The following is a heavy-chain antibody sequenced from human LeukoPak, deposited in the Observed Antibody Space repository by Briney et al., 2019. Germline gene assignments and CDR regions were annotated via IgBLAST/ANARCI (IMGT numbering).Heavy chain of an antibody. V-gene: IGHV3-23*01. CDR1: GFTFSSYA. CDR3: ARDWSSVDY. CDR2: ISGSGGST. D-gene: IGHD2-2*01. J-gene: IGHJ4*02. Sequence: PGGSLRLSCAASGFTFSSYAMSWVRQAPGKGLEWVSAISGSGGSTYYADSVKGRFTISRDDAKNSLYLQMNSLRAEDTAVYYCARDWSSVDYWGQGTLVTVSS.